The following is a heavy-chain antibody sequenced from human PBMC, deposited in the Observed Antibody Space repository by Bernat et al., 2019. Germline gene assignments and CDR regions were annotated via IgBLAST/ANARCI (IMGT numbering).Heavy chain of an antibody. J-gene: IGHJ6*02. CDR1: GYTFTGYY. D-gene: IGHD6-6*01. Sequence: QVQLVQSGAEVKKPGSSVKVSCKASGYTFTGYYMHWVRQAPGQGLECMGWINPNSGCTNYAQKVQGWVTIARGTSTSAAYRELSRLRSGETAVYYCARSREYSRSAGYYYGMDVWGQGTTVTVSS. V-gene: IGHV1-2*04. CDR2: INPNSGCT. CDR3: ARSREYSRSAGYYYGMDV.